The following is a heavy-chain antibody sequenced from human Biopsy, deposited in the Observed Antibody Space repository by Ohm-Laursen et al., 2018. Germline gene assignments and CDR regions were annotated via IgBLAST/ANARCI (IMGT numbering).Heavy chain of an antibody. CDR3: ARDSRGGHLNTTLITGKNLDS. V-gene: IGHV4-59*01. Sequence: SETLSLTCTVSRDAISNYYWIWIRQSPGKGLEWIGYIYYTGSTNYNPSVKSRVTISVDTSKNQFSLKLNSVTAAVTAVYFCARDSRGGHLNTTLITGKNLDSWGQGILVTVSS. CDR1: RDAISNYY. CDR2: IYYTGST. D-gene: IGHD2-21*02. J-gene: IGHJ4*02.